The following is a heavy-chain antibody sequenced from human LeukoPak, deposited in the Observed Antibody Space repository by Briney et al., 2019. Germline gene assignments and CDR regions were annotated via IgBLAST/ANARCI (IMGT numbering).Heavy chain of an antibody. Sequence: PGGSLRLSCAASGFTVSSNYMSWVRQAPGKGLEWVSVIYSGGSTYYADSVKGRFTISRDNSKNTLYLQMNSLRAEDTAVYYCARGTIFGVSDFDYWGQGTPVTVSS. CDR2: IYSGGST. J-gene: IGHJ4*02. V-gene: IGHV3-66*02. D-gene: IGHD3-3*01. CDR1: GFTVSSNY. CDR3: ARGTIFGVSDFDY.